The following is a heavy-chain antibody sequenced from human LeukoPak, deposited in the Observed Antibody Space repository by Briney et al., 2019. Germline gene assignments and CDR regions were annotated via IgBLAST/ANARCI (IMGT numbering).Heavy chain of an antibody. CDR1: GYTFISYY. D-gene: IGHD3-16*02. CDR3: ARDNSYDYVWGSYRYPDY. CDR2: INPSGGST. V-gene: IGHV1-46*01. Sequence: ASVKVSCKASGYTFISYYMHWVRQAPGQGLEWMGIINPSGGSTSYAQKFQGRVTMTRDTSTSTVYMDLSSLRSEDTAVYYCARDNSYDYVWGSYRYPDYWGQGTLVTVSS. J-gene: IGHJ4*02.